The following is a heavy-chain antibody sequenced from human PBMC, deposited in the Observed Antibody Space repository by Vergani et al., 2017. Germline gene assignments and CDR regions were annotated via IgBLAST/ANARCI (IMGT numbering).Heavy chain of an antibody. Sequence: QLQLQESGPGLVKPSATLSLTCSVSGASIRSSNYYWGWIRQPPGKGLEWIASIYYSGSTYYNPSLKSRVTISVDTSKNHFSLTLNSVTATDTAIYFCARVNTETNGHLYYYYYMDVWGQGTAVTVS. V-gene: IGHV4-39*02. CDR2: IYYSGST. CDR1: GASIRSSNYY. CDR3: ARVNTETNGHLYYYYYMDV. J-gene: IGHJ6*03. D-gene: IGHD4-11*01.